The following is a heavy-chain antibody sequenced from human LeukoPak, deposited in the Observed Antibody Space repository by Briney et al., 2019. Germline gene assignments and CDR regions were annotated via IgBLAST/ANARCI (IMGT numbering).Heavy chain of an antibody. J-gene: IGHJ4*02. V-gene: IGHV4-61*02. Sequence: PSQTLSLTCTVSGGSISSGSYYWSWIRQPAGKGLEWIGRIYTSGSTNYNPSLKSRVTISVDTSKNQFSLQLRSVTAADTAVYYCARHNWGARRPFDYWGQGTLVTVSS. D-gene: IGHD7-27*01. CDR1: GGSISSGSYY. CDR3: ARHNWGARRPFDY. CDR2: IYTSGST.